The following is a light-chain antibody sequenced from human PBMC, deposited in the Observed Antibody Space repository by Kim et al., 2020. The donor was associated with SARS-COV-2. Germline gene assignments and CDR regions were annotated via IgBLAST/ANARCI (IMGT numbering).Light chain of an antibody. V-gene: IGKV3-15*01. CDR2: SAS. CDR1: QSVTSN. CDR3: QQYNNWPWA. J-gene: IGKJ1*01. Sequence: IVMTQSPATLSVSPGERATLSCRASQSVTSNLAWYQQKPGQTPRLLIYSASTRATGIPARFSGSGSGTEFTLTISSLQSEDLAVYYCQQYNNWPWAFGQGTKVEI.